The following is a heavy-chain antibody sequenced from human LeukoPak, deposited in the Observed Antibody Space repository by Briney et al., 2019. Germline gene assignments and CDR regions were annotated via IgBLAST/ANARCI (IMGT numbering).Heavy chain of an antibody. J-gene: IGHJ4*02. CDR2: IYPGDSDT. CDR1: GYSFTSYW. CDR3: ASPSDISRGFYFDY. V-gene: IGHV5-51*01. D-gene: IGHD3-9*01. Sequence: GESLKISCQASGYSFTSYWIGWVRQMPAKGREWRGIIYPGDSDTRYSPSFQGHVTTSADKSISTAYLQWSSLKASETAMYYCASPSDISRGFYFDYWGQGTLVTVSS.